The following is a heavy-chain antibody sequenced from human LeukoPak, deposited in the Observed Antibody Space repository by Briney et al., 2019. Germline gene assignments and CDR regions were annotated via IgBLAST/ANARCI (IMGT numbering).Heavy chain of an antibody. Sequence: GGSLRLSCAASGFTFSTYDMHWVRQAPGKGLEWVAVISYGGSNKYYADSVKGRFTISRDNSKNTLYLQMNSLRAEDTAVYYCAKDREPMVRDGAFDIWGQGTMVSVSS. CDR3: AKDREPMVRDGAFDI. J-gene: IGHJ3*02. CDR1: GFTFSTYD. D-gene: IGHD3-10*02. V-gene: IGHV3-30*18. CDR2: ISYGGSNK.